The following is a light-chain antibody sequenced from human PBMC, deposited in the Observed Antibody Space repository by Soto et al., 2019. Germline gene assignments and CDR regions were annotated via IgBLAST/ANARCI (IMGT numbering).Light chain of an antibody. CDR1: QSVGSL. CDR3: QQYNNWPS. CDR2: DAS. Sequence: EIVLTQSPGTLSLSPGERAILSCRASQSVGSLLAWYQHNPGQAPRLLIFDASYRAAGIPARFRGSGSGTDFTLTISSLQSEDFAVYYCQQYNNWPSFGGGTKVDIK. V-gene: IGKV3-11*01. J-gene: IGKJ4*01.